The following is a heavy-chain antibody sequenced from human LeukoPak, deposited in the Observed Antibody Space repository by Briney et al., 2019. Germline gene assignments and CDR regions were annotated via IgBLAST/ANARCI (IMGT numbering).Heavy chain of an antibody. CDR2: INRTGGST. CDR3: VRGFRGGPFDY. Sequence: GSVRLSCAASGFTFDDYGMSWVRHAPGKGLEWVSGINRTGGSTGYANSVKGRFTISRDNAKNSLYLQMNSLTADDTALYYCVRGFRGGPFDYWGQGTLVTVSS. CDR1: GFTFDDYG. D-gene: IGHD3-10*01. J-gene: IGHJ4*02. V-gene: IGHV3-20*04.